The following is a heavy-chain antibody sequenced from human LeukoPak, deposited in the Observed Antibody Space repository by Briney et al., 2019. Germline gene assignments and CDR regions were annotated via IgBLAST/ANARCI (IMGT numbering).Heavy chain of an antibody. CDR2: IYPGDSDT. Sequence: GESLKISCQGPEDTFSSHWIGWVRQKPGKGLEWMRIIYPGDSDTRYSPSFEGRATISVDKSINTAYLQWSSLKASDTAMYYCARYGRSGTYSHGFDIWGRGTMVTVS. D-gene: IGHD3-10*01. J-gene: IGHJ3*02. CDR3: ARYGRSGTYSHGFDI. CDR1: EDTFSSHW. V-gene: IGHV5-51*01.